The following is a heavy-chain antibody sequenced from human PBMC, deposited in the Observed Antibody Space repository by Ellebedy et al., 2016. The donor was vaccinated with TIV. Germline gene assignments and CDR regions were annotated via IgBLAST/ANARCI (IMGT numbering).Heavy chain of an antibody. CDR3: ARDFYGLDL. CDR2: INTNSGGT. Sequence: AASVKVSCKASEYTFTDYYLHWARQAPGQGLEWVGWINTNSGGTNYAQKFQDRVTMTRDTSITTAYMELSRLRSNDTAIYYCARDFYGLDLWGQGTTVTVSS. V-gene: IGHV1-2*02. J-gene: IGHJ6*02. CDR1: EYTFTDYY.